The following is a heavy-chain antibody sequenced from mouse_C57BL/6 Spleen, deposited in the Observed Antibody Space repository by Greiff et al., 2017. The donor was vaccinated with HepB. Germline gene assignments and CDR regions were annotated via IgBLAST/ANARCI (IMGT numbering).Heavy chain of an antibody. CDR3: TLYYYGPMDY. V-gene: IGHV6-3*01. J-gene: IGHJ4*01. Sequence: EVQGVESGGGLVQPGGSMKLSCVASGFTFSNYWMNWVRQSPEKGLEWVAQIRLKSDNYATHYAESVKGRFTISRDDSKRSVYLQMNNLRAGDTGIYYCTLYYYGPMDYWGQGTSVTVSS. CDR2: IRLKSDNYAT. CDR1: GFTFSNYW. D-gene: IGHD1-1*01.